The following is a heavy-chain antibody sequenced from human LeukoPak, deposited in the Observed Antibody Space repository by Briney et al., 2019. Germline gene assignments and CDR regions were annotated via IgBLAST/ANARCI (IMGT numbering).Heavy chain of an antibody. V-gene: IGHV3-74*01. D-gene: IGHD3-9*01. CDR3: VTGLHPLGNS. Sequence: SLRLSCAPSGFTFSTYRMHWVRQAPSKGLLCVSRIEGDGSGTNYANSVKGRFAIARDNAKGTLYLQMNSLRDEDTAVYYCVTGLHPLGNSWGQGTLVSVSS. CDR2: IEGDGSGT. J-gene: IGHJ4*02. CDR1: GFTFSTYR.